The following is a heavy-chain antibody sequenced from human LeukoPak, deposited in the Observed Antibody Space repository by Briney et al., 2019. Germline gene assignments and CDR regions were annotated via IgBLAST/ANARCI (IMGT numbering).Heavy chain of an antibody. J-gene: IGHJ2*01. Sequence: EASVKVSCKASGGTFSSYAISWVRQAPGQGLEWMGRIIPIFGTANYAQKFQGRVTITTDESTSTAYMELSSLRSEDTAVYYCARKLGYCTNGGCQDWYFDLWGRGTLVTVSS. CDR2: IIPIFGTA. CDR1: GGTFSSYA. V-gene: IGHV1-69*05. CDR3: ARKLGYCTNGGCQDWYFDL. D-gene: IGHD2-8*01.